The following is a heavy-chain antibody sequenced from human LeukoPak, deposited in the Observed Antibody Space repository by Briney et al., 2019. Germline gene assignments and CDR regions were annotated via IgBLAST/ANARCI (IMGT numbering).Heavy chain of an antibody. CDR1: GFTFSSYS. CDR2: ISSSSSTI. Sequence: PGRSLRLSCAASGFTFSSYSMNWVRQAPGKGLEWVSYISSSSSTIYYADSVKGRFTTSRDNAKNSLYLQMNSLRAEDTAVYYCARDPPDSSGYRIPYYFDYWGQGTLVTVSS. D-gene: IGHD3-22*01. J-gene: IGHJ4*02. CDR3: ARDPPDSSGYRIPYYFDY. V-gene: IGHV3-48*01.